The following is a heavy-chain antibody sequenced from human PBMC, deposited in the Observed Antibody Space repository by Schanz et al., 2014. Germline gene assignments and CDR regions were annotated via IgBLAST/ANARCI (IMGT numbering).Heavy chain of an antibody. V-gene: IGHV3-23*01. CDR2: LSEGGGGT. CDR1: GITFSSHS. CDR3: ANNWNLDY. Sequence: EVHLLDSGGGLVQPGGSLRLSCAASGITFSSHSFNWVRQAPGKGLEWVSALSEGGGGTHYADSVRGRFTISSDSSKNTLYLQMNSLRAEDTAVYYCANNWNLDYWGQGTLVTVSS. D-gene: IGHD1-20*01. J-gene: IGHJ4*02.